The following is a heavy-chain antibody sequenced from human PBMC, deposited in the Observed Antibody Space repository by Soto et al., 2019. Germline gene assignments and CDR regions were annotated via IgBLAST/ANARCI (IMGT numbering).Heavy chain of an antibody. V-gene: IGHV4-59*08. J-gene: IGHJ4*02. CDR1: GGSISSYY. D-gene: IGHD6-19*01. CDR2: IYNSGST. CDR3: ARHESSGWYYFDY. Sequence: QVQLQESGPGLVKPSETLSLTCTVSGGSISSYYWSWIRQPPGKGLEWIGYIYNSGSTNYNPSLKLRVTISVDISTTPFSLKLTSVTAADTAVYSCARHESSGWYYFDYWGQGTLVTVSS.